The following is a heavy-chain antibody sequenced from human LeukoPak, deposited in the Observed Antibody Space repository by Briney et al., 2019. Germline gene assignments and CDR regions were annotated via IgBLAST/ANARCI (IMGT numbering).Heavy chain of an antibody. V-gene: IGHV3-30-3*01. D-gene: IGHD2-2*01. J-gene: IGHJ4*02. CDR3: ARAVVPAATTHLDY. CDR2: ISYDGNNK. CDR1: GFTFSSYS. Sequence: PGGSLRLSCLASGFTFSSYSMHWVRQAPGKGLEWVAVISYDGNNKYYPDSVKGRFTISRDNSKNTLFPQMNSLRVEDTAVYYCARAVVPAATTHLDYWGQGTLVTVSS.